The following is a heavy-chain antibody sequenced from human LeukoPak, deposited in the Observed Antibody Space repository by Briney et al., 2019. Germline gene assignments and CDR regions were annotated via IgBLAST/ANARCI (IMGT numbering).Heavy chain of an antibody. Sequence: GGSLRLSCAASGFTFDDYGMHWVRQAPGKGLEWVAFIRYDGSNKYYADSVKGRFTISRDNSKNTLYLQMNSLRAEDTAVYYCAKDLIVAVTTDDAGFDYWGQGTLVTVSS. CDR3: AKDLIVAVTTDDAGFDY. CDR2: IRYDGSNK. D-gene: IGHD4-17*01. V-gene: IGHV3-30*02. CDR1: GFTFDDYG. J-gene: IGHJ4*02.